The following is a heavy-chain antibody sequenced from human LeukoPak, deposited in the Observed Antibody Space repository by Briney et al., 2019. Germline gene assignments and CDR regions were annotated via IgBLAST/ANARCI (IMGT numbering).Heavy chain of an antibody. Sequence: GGSLRLSCAASGFTFSNYAMTWVRQSPGKGLEWVSTISGSGGDTYYADSVKGRFTMSRDNSKNTLDLQMCSLRAEDTAIYYCAKDNSGNFLSPFDYWGQGTLVAVSS. D-gene: IGHD1-26*01. V-gene: IGHV3-23*01. J-gene: IGHJ4*02. CDR2: ISGSGGDT. CDR1: GFTFSNYA. CDR3: AKDNSGNFLSPFDY.